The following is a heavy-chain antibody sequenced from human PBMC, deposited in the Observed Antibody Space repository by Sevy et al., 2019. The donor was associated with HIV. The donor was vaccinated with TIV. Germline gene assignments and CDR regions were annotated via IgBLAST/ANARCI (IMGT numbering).Heavy chain of an antibody. Sequence: ASVKVSCKASGGTFSSYAINWVRQAPGQGLEWMGGIIPIFGTPNYAQMFQDRVTITADESTSTAYMELSSLRSEDTAVYHCARAAQQLVTDYDAFDIWGQGTMVTVSS. V-gene: IGHV1-69*13. CDR1: GGTFSSYA. J-gene: IGHJ3*02. D-gene: IGHD6-13*01. CDR2: IIPIFGTP. CDR3: ARAAQQLVTDYDAFDI.